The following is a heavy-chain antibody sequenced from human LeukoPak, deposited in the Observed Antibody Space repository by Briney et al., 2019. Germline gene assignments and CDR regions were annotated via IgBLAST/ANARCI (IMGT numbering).Heavy chain of an antibody. CDR2: IYPGDSDT. CDR1: GYSCTSYW. D-gene: IGHD2-15*01. Sequence: GESLKISCKGSGYSCTSYWIGWVRQMPGKGLEWMGIIYPGDSDTRYGPSFQGQVTISADKSISTAYLQWSSLKASDTAMYYCARQHLGYCSGGNCYSDYWGQGTLVTVSS. J-gene: IGHJ4*02. V-gene: IGHV5-51*01. CDR3: ARQHLGYCSGGNCYSDY.